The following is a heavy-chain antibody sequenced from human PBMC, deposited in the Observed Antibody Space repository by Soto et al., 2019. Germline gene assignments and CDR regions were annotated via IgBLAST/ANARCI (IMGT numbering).Heavy chain of an antibody. Sequence: QVMLVESGGGVVQPGKSVRLSCTASRFIFRNFAMHWVRQAPGKGLEWLSFIGYDGNKRCYADSVKGRFTIHRDNSKNAVYLEMTSLTVADTAVYFCARGLGVREASNSDDPVDIWGQGTRVTVSS. CDR2: IGYDGNKR. J-gene: IGHJ3*02. V-gene: IGHV3-33*01. CDR1: RFIFRNFA. D-gene: IGHD4-4*01. CDR3: ARGLGVREASNSDDPVDI.